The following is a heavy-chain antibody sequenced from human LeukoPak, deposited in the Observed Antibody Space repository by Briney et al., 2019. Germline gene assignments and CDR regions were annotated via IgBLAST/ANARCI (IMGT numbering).Heavy chain of an antibody. CDR2: IYYSGST. V-gene: IGHV4-39*01. D-gene: IGHD6-19*01. CDR3: ARGGSGWYSWFDP. Sequence: ETLSLTCTVSGGSISSSSYYWGWIRQPPGKGLEWIGSIYYSGSTYYNPSLKSRVTISVDTSKNQFSLKLSSVTAADTAVYYCARGGSGWYSWFDPWGQGTLVTVSS. J-gene: IGHJ5*02. CDR1: GGSISSSSYY.